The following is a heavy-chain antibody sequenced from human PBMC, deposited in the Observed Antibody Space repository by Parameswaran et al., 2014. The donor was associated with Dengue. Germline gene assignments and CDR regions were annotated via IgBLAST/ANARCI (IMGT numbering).Heavy chain of an antibody. CDR2: IYYSGST. D-gene: IGHD3-3*01. Sequence: WIRQPPGKGLEWIGSIYYSGSTYYNPSLKSRVTISVDTSKNQFSLKLSSVTAADTAVYYCARRAPWYDFFYFDYWGQGTLVTVSS. J-gene: IGHJ4*02. CDR3: ARRAPWYDFFYFDY. V-gene: IGHV4-39*01.